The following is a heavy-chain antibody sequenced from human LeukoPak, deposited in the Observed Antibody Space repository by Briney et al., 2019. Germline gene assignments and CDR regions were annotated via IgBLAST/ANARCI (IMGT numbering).Heavy chain of an antibody. CDR3: ARDRTGYFDY. V-gene: IGHV3-13*04. Sequence: GGSLRLSCAASGFSFSNVWMSWVRQATGKGLEWVSAIGTAGDTYYPGSVKGRFTISRENAKNSLYLQMNSLRAGDTAVYYCARDRTGYFDYWGQGTLVTVSS. CDR2: IGTAGDT. D-gene: IGHD1-1*01. J-gene: IGHJ4*02. CDR1: GFSFSNVW.